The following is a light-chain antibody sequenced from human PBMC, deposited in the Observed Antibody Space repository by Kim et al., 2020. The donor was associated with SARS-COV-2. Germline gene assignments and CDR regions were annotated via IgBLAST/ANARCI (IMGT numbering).Light chain of an antibody. CDR3: QQYSSYWT. CDR1: QSISDW. Sequence: SASVGDSVTITCRASQSISDWLAWYQQQPGKAPKVLIYDASRLGSGVPSRFSGSGFGTEFTLTISSLQHDDLATYYCQQYSSYWTFGQGTKVDIK. CDR2: DAS. J-gene: IGKJ1*01. V-gene: IGKV1-5*01.